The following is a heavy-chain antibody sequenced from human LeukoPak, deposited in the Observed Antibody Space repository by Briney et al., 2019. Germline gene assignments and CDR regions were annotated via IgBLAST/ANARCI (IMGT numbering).Heavy chain of an antibody. D-gene: IGHD2-21*01. CDR1: GYTFTSYH. CDR2: INPSGGGT. CDR3: ARVSGNGGESDY. V-gene: IGHV1-46*01. J-gene: IGHJ4*02. Sequence: ASVKVSCKTSGYTFTSYHMHWVRQAPGQGLEWMGIINPSGGGTSYAQKFQGRVTMARDTSTSTVYMELSSLRSEDTAVYYCARVSGNGGESDYWGQGTLVTVSS.